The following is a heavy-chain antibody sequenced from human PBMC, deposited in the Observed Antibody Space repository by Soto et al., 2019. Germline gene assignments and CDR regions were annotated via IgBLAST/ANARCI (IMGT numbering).Heavy chain of an antibody. Sequence: PGGSLRLSCAASGFTVSSNYMSWVRQAPGKGLEWVSVIYSGGSTYYADSVKDRFTISRHNSKNTLYLQMNSLRAEDTAVYYCAKDPSRGGDYQLLHHYYYSMHVWGKGPTVTVSS. CDR3: AKDPSRGGDYQLLHHYYYSMHV. D-gene: IGHD2-2*01. V-gene: IGHV3-53*01. CDR2: IYSGGST. J-gene: IGHJ6*03. CDR1: GFTVSSNY.